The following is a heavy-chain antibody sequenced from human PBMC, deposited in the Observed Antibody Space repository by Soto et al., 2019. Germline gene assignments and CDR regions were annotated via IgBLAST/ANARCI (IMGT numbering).Heavy chain of an antibody. CDR2: ISAYNGNT. Sequence: ASVKVSCKDSGYTFTSYGISWMRQAPGQGLARMGWISAYNGNTNYAQKLQGRVTMTTDTYTSTAYMELMSLRSDDTAVYYCGRYSVYDGYFDYWGQGTLVTVSS. CDR1: GYTFTSYG. D-gene: IGHD5-12*01. J-gene: IGHJ4*02. CDR3: GRYSVYDGYFDY. V-gene: IGHV1-18*04.